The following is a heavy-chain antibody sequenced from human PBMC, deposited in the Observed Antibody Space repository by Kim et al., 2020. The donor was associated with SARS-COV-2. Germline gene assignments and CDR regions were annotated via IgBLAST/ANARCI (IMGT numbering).Heavy chain of an antibody. Sequence: GGSLRLSCTASGFTVSSNAMSWVRQAPGEGLQWISVISSGGITYYPDSLKDKFTISRDNSKNSIYLQINSLRAEDTAVYYCATSAGGCNGGSCYWGQGALVTVSS. CDR2: ISSGGIT. J-gene: IGHJ4*02. V-gene: IGHV3-66*01. CDR1: GFTVSSNA. D-gene: IGHD2-15*01. CDR3: ATSAGGCNGGSCY.